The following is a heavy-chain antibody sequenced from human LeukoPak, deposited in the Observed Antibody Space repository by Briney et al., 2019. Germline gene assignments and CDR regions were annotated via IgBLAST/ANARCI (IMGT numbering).Heavy chain of an antibody. J-gene: IGHJ5*02. Sequence: SETLSLTCAVYGGSFSGYYWSWIRQPPGKGLEWIGEMNHSGSTNYNPPLKSRVTISVDTSKTQFSLKLSSVTAADTAVYYCARVRQHDNWFDPWGQGTLVTVSS. V-gene: IGHV4-34*01. CDR2: MNHSGST. D-gene: IGHD6-13*01. CDR3: ARVRQHDNWFDP. CDR1: GGSFSGYY.